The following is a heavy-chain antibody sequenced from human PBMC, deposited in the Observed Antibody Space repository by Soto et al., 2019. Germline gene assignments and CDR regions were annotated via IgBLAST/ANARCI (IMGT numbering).Heavy chain of an antibody. J-gene: IGHJ3*02. CDR1: GGSISSSSYY. CDR3: ATRYCTNGVCYNVGAFDI. Sequence: SETLSLTCTVSGGSISSSSYYWGWIRQPPGKGLEWIGSIYYSGSTYYNPSLKSRVTISVDTSKNQFSLKLSSVTAADTAVYYCATRYCTNGVCYNVGAFDIWGQGTMVT. D-gene: IGHD2-8*01. CDR2: IYYSGST. V-gene: IGHV4-39*01.